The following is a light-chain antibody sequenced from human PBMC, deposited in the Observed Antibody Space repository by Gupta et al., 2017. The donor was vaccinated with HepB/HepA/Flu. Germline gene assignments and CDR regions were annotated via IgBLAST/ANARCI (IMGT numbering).Light chain of an antibody. Sequence: DIHMTQSPSSLSASVGDRVTITCRASQSININLNWYQQKPGKAPKLLIFAASTLKSGVPSRFSGSGSGTDFTLTISSRQPEDFASYYCQQRYSIPGTFGQGTKVEIK. V-gene: IGKV1-39*01. CDR3: QQRYSIPGT. CDR2: AAS. CDR1: QSININ. J-gene: IGKJ1*01.